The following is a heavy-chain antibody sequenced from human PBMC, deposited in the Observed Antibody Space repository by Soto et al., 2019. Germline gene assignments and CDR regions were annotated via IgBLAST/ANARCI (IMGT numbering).Heavy chain of an antibody. J-gene: IGHJ4*02. CDR2: ISGSGGST. D-gene: IGHD3-9*01. Sequence: GGSLRLSCAASGFTFSSYAMSWVRQAPGKGLEWVSAISGSGGSTYYADSVKGRFTISRDNSKNTLYLQMNSLKAEDTAVYYCAKADSIRYFDWLWGPLAFDYWGQGTLVTVSS. CDR3: AKADSIRYFDWLWGPLAFDY. V-gene: IGHV3-23*01. CDR1: GFTFSSYA.